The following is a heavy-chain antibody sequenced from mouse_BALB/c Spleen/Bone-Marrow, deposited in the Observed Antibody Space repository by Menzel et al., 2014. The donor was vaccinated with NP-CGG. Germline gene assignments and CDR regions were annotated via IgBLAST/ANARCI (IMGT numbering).Heavy chain of an antibody. CDR2: IWAGGST. CDR3: ARAQLGCFAY. Sequence: VKLVESGPGLAAPSQSLSITCTVSGFSLTSYGVHWVRQPPGKGLEWLGVIWAGGSTNYNSALMSRLSISKDNSKSQVFLKMNSLQTDDTAMYYCARAQLGCFAYWGQGTLVTVSA. V-gene: IGHV2-9*02. CDR1: GFSLTSYG. D-gene: IGHD4-1*02. J-gene: IGHJ3*01.